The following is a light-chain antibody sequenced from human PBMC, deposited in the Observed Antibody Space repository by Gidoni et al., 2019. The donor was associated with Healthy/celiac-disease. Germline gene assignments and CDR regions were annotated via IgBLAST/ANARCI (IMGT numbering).Light chain of an antibody. CDR3: QQYYSTPPT. Sequence: DSVMTQSPDSRAVSLGERATINCKSSQSVLYSSNNKNYLAWYQQKPVQPPKLLIYWASTRESGVPDRFSGSGSGTDFTLTISSLQSEDVAVYYCQQYYSTPPTFGQGTKVEIK. J-gene: IGKJ1*01. CDR2: WAS. V-gene: IGKV4-1*01. CDR1: QSVLYSSNNKNY.